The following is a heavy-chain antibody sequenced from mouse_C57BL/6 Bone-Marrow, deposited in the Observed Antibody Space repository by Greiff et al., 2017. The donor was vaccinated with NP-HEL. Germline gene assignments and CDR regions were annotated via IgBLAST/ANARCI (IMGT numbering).Heavy chain of an antibody. Sequence: QVQLQQSGAELVKPGASVKMSCKASGYTFTTSPLEWMKQSHGKCLEWIGHFHPYNDDTTYNEKFKGKATLTVEKSSSTVYSDLSRLTSDDSAVYYCARRSNFDYAMDYGGQGTSGTVSS. D-gene: IGHD1-1*01. CDR3: ARRSNFDYAMDY. CDR2: FHPYNDDT. CDR1: GYTFTTSP. V-gene: IGHV1-47*01. J-gene: IGHJ4*01.